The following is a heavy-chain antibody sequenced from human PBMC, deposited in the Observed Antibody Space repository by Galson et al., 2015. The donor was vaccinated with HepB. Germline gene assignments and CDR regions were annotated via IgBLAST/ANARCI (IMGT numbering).Heavy chain of an antibody. D-gene: IGHD6-13*01. Sequence: SLRLSCAASGFDFGNYGMHWVRQAPGKGLEWMALIWKDGSNKHYADSLKGRFRISRDNAKNTLFLEADSVRAEDTAVYYCAREDATITVAALEYWGPGVLATGSS. V-gene: IGHV3-33*01. CDR1: GFDFGNYG. CDR3: AREDATITVAALEY. J-gene: IGHJ4*02. CDR2: IWKDGSNK.